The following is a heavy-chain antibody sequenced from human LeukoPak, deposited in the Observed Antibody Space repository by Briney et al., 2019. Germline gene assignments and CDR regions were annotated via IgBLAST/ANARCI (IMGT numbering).Heavy chain of an antibody. CDR3: ARGETELLWFGP. Sequence: SVKVSCKASGGTSSSYAISWVRQGPGQGLEWMGGIIPIFGTANYAQKFQGRVTITADKSTSAAYMELSSLRSEDTAVYYCARGETELLWFGPWGQGTLVTVSS. CDR2: IIPIFGTA. D-gene: IGHD3-10*01. CDR1: GGTSSSYA. V-gene: IGHV1-69*06. J-gene: IGHJ5*02.